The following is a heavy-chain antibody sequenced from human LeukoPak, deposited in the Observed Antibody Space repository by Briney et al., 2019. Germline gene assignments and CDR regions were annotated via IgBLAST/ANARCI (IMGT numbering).Heavy chain of an antibody. CDR3: ARDSGGYESDYFDY. Sequence: GGSLRLSCAASGFTFCSYAMQWVRQAPGKGLEWVAVISYDGSNKYYADSVKGRFTISRDNSKNTLYLQMNSLRAEDTAVYYCARDSGGYESDYFDYWGQGTLVTVSS. CDR2: ISYDGSNK. V-gene: IGHV3-30*04. D-gene: IGHD3-3*01. CDR1: GFTFCSYA. J-gene: IGHJ4*02.